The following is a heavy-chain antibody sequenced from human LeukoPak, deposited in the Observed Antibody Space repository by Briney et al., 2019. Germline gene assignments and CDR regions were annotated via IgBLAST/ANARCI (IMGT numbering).Heavy chain of an antibody. CDR1: GFTFSNAW. V-gene: IGHV3-23*01. Sequence: GGSLRLSCAASGFTFSNAWMSWVRQAPGKGLEWVSAISGSGGSTYYADSVKGRFTISRDNSKNTLYLQMNSLRAEDTAVYYCAKGRYGSGSYPYYFDYWGQGTLVTVSS. D-gene: IGHD3-10*01. CDR3: AKGRYGSGSYPYYFDY. J-gene: IGHJ4*02. CDR2: ISGSGGST.